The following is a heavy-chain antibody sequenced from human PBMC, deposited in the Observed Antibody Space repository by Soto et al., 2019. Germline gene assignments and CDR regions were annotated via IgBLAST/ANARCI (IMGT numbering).Heavy chain of an antibody. J-gene: IGHJ4*02. Sequence: QVQLVHSGAEVKKPGSSVKVSCKASGGTFSSYTISWVRQAPGQGLEWMGRIIPILGIANYAQKFQGRVTITADKSTSTAYMELSSLRSEDTAVYYCARAYSGYGRADYWGQGTLVTVSS. CDR3: ARAYSGYGRADY. V-gene: IGHV1-69*02. D-gene: IGHD5-12*01. CDR2: IIPILGIA. CDR1: GGTFSSYT.